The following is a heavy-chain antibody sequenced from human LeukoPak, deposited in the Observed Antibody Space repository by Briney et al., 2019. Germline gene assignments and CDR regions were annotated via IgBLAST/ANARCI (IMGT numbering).Heavy chain of an antibody. D-gene: IGHD1-14*01. V-gene: IGHV3-66*01. J-gene: IGHJ4*02. CDR2: IESGGST. CDR3: ARDLSHSGPDPFDY. Sequence: GRSLRLSCPASGFTVSSNYMSWVRQARGDGLEWDSFIESGGSTYYADSVKGRFTISRDNSKNTLYLQMNSLRAEDTAVYYCARDLSHSGPDPFDYWGQGTLVTVSS. CDR1: GFTVSSNY.